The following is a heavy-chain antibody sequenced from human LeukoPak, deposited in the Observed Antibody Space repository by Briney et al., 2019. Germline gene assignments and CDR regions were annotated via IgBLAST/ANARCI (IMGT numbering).Heavy chain of an antibody. Sequence: SQTLSLTCALSGDSVSSNSAAWHWIRQSPSRGLEWLGRTYYRSKWYNDYAVSVKSRITINPDTSKNQFSLQLNSVTPEDTAVYYCAREGHYYDSSGYYDYWGQGTLVTVSS. CDR1: GDSVSSNSAA. D-gene: IGHD3-22*01. J-gene: IGHJ4*02. V-gene: IGHV6-1*01. CDR3: AREGHYYDSSGYYDY. CDR2: TYYRSKWYN.